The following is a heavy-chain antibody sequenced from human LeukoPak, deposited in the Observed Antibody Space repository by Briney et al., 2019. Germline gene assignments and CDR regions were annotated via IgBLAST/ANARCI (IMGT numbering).Heavy chain of an antibody. CDR3: ARDRYCSV. D-gene: IGHD2-15*01. J-gene: IGHJ4*02. Sequence: TGGSLRLSCATSGFTFSAYSMSWVRQAPGKVLEWVANIKRDGSEKYYVDSVKGRFTISRDNAKNSLYLQMNSLRAEDTAVYYCARDRYCSVWGQGTLVTVSS. CDR1: GFTFSAYS. CDR2: IKRDGSEK. V-gene: IGHV3-7*01.